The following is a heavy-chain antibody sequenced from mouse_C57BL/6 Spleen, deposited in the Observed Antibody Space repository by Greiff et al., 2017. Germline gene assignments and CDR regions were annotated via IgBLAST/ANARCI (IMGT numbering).Heavy chain of an antibody. Sequence: EVQLLESGPVLVKPGASVKMSCKASGYTFTDYYMNWVKQSHGKSLEWIGVINPYNGGTSYNQKFKGKATLTVDKSSSTAYMELNSLTSEDSAVYCCARSPLTGVDYWGQGTTLTVSS. D-gene: IGHD4-1*01. CDR2: INPYNGGT. J-gene: IGHJ2*01. V-gene: IGHV1-19*01. CDR1: GYTFTDYY. CDR3: ARSPLTGVDY.